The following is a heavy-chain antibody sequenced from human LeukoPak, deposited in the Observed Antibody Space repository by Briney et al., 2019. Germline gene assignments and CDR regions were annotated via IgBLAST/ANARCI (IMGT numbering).Heavy chain of an antibody. J-gene: IGHJ6*03. CDR1: GYTFTSYG. D-gene: IGHD1-14*01. V-gene: IGHV1-18*01. CDR2: ISAYNGNT. Sequence: ASVKVSCKACGYTFTSYGISWVRQAPGQGLEWLGWISAYNGNTNYPQKLQGRVTMTTDTSTSTAYMELRSLRSDDTAVYYCARLSPYHHYYCYYIDVWGKGTTVTVS. CDR3: ARLSPYHHYYCYYIDV.